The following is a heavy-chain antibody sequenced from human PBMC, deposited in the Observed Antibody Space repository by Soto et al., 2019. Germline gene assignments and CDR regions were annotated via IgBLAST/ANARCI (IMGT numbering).Heavy chain of an antibody. CDR2: INAGNGNT. D-gene: IGHD3-10*01. CDR3: AQGVTGPYYFDY. J-gene: IGHJ4*02. Sequence: ASVKVSCKASGYTFTSYAMHWVRQAPGQRLEWMGWINAGNGNTKYSQKFQGRVTITRDTSASTAYMELSSLRSEDTAVYYCAQGVTGPYYFDYWGQGTLVTVSS. CDR1: GYTFTSYA. V-gene: IGHV1-3*01.